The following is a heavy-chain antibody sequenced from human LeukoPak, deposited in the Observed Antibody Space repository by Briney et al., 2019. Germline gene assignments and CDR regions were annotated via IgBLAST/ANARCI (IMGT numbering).Heavy chain of an antibody. CDR2: IYHSGST. CDR3: ASRSVVPAAKVGYGMDV. V-gene: IGHV4-4*02. J-gene: IGHJ6*02. CDR1: GGSISSSNW. Sequence: SGTLSLTCAVSGGSISSSNWWSWVRPPPGKGLEWIGEIYHSGSTYYNPSLKSRVTISVDRSKNQFSLKLSSVTAADTAVYYCASRSVVPAAKVGYGMDVWGQGTTVTVSS. D-gene: IGHD2-2*01.